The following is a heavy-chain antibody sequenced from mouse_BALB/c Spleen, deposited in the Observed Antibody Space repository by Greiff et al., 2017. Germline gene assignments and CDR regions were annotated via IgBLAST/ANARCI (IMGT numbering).Heavy chain of an antibody. CDR2: ISSGGGST. V-gene: IGHV5-12-1*01. CDR1: GFTFSSFG. Sequence: EVQLVESGGGLVQPGGSRKLSCAASGFTFSSFGMHWVRQTPEKRLEWVAYISSGGGSTYYPDTVKGRFTISRDNAKNTLYLQMSSLKSEDTAMYYCARQTGTGFAYWGQGTLVTVSA. J-gene: IGHJ3*01. D-gene: IGHD4-1*01. CDR3: ARQTGTGFAY.